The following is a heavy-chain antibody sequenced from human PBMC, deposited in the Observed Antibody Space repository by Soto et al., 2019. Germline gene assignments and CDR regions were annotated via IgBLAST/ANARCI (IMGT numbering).Heavy chain of an antibody. CDR1: GGTFSSYT. D-gene: IGHD2-15*01. CDR3: ARARFCSGGSCEFDY. Sequence: SVKVSCKASGGTFSSYTISWVRQAPGQGLEWMGRIIPILGIANYAQKFQGRVTITADKSTSTAYMELSSLRSEDTAVYYCARARFCSGGSCEFDYWGQGTLVTVSS. V-gene: IGHV1-69*02. CDR2: IIPILGIA. J-gene: IGHJ4*02.